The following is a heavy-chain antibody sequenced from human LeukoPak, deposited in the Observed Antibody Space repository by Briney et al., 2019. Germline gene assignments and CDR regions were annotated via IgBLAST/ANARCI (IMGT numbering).Heavy chain of an antibody. CDR2: INPSGGST. D-gene: IGHD2-21*01. J-gene: IGHJ5*02. Sequence: ASVKVSCKASGYTFTSYYMHWVRQAPGQGLEWMGIINPSGGSTSYAQKFQGRVTMTRDMYTSTVYMELSSLRSEDTAVYYCARANGSLWYWFDPWGQGTLVTVAS. V-gene: IGHV1-46*01. CDR1: GYTFTSYY. CDR3: ARANGSLWYWFDP.